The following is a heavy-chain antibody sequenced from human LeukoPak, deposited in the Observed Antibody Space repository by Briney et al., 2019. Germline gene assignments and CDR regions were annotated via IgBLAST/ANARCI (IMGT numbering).Heavy chain of an antibody. CDR1: GFTFSSYG. Sequence: GGSLRLSCAASGFTFSSYGMHWVRQAPGKGLEWVAVIWYDGSNKYYADSVKGRFTISRDNSKNTLYLQMNSLRVEDTAVYYCARDYYYYGMDVWGQGTTVTVSS. CDR2: IWYDGSNK. CDR3: ARDYYYYGMDV. V-gene: IGHV3-33*01. J-gene: IGHJ6*02.